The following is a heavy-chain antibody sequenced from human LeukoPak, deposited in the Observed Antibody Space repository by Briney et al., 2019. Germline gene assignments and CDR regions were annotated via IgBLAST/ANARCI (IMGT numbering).Heavy chain of an antibody. CDR3: ARRFLYSSSPTWETIDY. CDR1: GYSFTSYW. Sequence: GESLKISCKGSGYSFTSYWIGWVRQMPGKGLEWMGIIYPGDSDTRYSPSFQGQVTISADKSISTAYLQWSSLKASDTAMYYCARRFLYSSSPTWETIDYWGQGTLVTVSS. J-gene: IGHJ4*02. D-gene: IGHD6-6*01. V-gene: IGHV5-51*01. CDR2: IYPGDSDT.